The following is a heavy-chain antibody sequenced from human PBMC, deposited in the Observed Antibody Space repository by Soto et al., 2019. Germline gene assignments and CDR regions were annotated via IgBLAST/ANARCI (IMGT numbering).Heavy chain of an antibody. D-gene: IGHD2-15*01. Sequence: ASVKVSCKTSGFTFSSSAVHWVRQARGHRLQWIGWIDVGSANANYAQMLQERVTISRDNSKNTLYLQMNSLRAEDTAVYYCARDGYCSGGSCYSVPVFDYWGQGTLVTVSS. V-gene: IGHV1-58*01. CDR3: ARDGYCSGGSCYSVPVFDY. CDR1: GFTFSSSA. J-gene: IGHJ4*02. CDR2: IDVGSANA.